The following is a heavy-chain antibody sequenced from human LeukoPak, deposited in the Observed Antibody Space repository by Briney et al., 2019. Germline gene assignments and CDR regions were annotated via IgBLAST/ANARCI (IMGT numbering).Heavy chain of an antibody. CDR1: GGSISGGSISSYY. V-gene: IGHV4-4*07. J-gene: IGHJ4*02. CDR3: ARGAPSDY. CDR2: IYTSGTT. Sequence: SETLSLTCTVSGGSISGGSISSYYWSWVRQPAGKGLEWIGRIYTSGTTNYNPSLESRVTMSVDTSKNQFSLRLNSVTAADTAVYYCARGAPSDYWGQGTLVTVSS.